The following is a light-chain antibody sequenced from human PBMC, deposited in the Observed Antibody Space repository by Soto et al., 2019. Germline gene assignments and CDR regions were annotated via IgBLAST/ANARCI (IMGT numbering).Light chain of an antibody. Sequence: EIVLTQSPATLSLSPGERATLSCWASQSVSNSLAWFQQRPGQAPRLLIYGASDRATGIPARFSGTGSGTDFTLNISSLEPEDFAVYYCQQRAKWPRTFGQGTKVEIK. CDR3: QQRAKWPRT. J-gene: IGKJ1*01. CDR2: GAS. V-gene: IGKV3-11*01. CDR1: QSVSNS.